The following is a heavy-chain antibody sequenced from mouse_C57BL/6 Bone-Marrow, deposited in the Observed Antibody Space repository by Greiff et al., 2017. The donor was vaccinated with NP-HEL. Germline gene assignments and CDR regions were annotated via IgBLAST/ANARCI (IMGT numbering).Heavy chain of an antibody. CDR1: GFTFSSYA. J-gene: IGHJ3*01. Sequence: EVKLVESGGGLVKPGGSLKLSCAASGFTFSSYAMSWVRQTPEKRLEWVATISDGGSYTYYPDNVKGRFTISRDNAKNNLYLQMSHLKSEDTAMYYCAGDGLAWFAYWGQGTLVTVSA. V-gene: IGHV5-4*01. CDR3: AGDGLAWFAY. CDR2: ISDGGSYT.